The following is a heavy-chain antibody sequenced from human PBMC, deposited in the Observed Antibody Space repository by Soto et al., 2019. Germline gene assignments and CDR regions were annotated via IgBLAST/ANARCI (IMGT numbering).Heavy chain of an antibody. Sequence: QVQLVQSGAEVKKPGSSVKVSCKASGGTFSSYAISWVRQAPGQGLEWMGGIIPIFGTANYAQKFQGRVTITADESTSTAYMELSSLRSEDTAVYYCARDRWAAAGTFDSYYYGMDVWGQGTTVTVSS. V-gene: IGHV1-69*01. CDR3: ARDRWAAAGTFDSYYYGMDV. CDR2: IIPIFGTA. J-gene: IGHJ6*02. CDR1: GGTFSSYA. D-gene: IGHD6-13*01.